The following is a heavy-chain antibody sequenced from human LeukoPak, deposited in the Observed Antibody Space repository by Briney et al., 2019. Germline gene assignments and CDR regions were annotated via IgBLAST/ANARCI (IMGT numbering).Heavy chain of an antibody. J-gene: IGHJ4*02. CDR3: ARETNNNGWLRFYDY. V-gene: IGHV4-59*01. D-gene: IGHD6-19*01. Sequence: SESLSLTCTVSGGSISSYFWSWIRQPPGKGLEWIGYIYYSGSTNYNPSLKSRVTISVDTSNNQFSLKLTSVTAADTAVYYCARETNNNGWLRFYDYWGQGTLVTVSS. CDR2: IYYSGST. CDR1: GGSISSYF.